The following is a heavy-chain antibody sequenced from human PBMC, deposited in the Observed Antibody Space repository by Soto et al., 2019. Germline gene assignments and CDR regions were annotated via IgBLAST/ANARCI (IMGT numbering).Heavy chain of an antibody. CDR1: GYTFTSYG. CDR3: APLPPVFAY. CDR2: ISTDKGKT. Sequence: ASVKVSCKTSGYTFTSYGISWVRQAPGQGLEWMGWISTDKGKTNYAQKFQGRVTMTTDTSTSTAYMELRSLRSDDTAVYYCAPLPPVFAYGGQETLVPVS. J-gene: IGHJ4*02. D-gene: IGHD1-20*01. V-gene: IGHV1-18*01.